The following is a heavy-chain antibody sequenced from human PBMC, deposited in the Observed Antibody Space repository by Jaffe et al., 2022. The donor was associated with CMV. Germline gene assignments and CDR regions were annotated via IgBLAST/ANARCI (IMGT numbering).Heavy chain of an antibody. CDR2: ISPYNGNR. D-gene: IGHD3-10*01. CDR3: ARDGARGTALPNYFYKNGMDV. V-gene: IGHV1-18*04. J-gene: IGHJ6*02. Sequence: QVQLVQSGGEVVQPGASVKVSCKASGFTFSNFGFSWVRQAPGQGLEWLGWISPYNGNRNYAQSVQGRVTLTTDTSTRVVYMELWSLRSDDTAVYYCARDGARGTALPNYFYKNGMDVWGQGTTVIVSS. CDR1: GFTFSNFG.